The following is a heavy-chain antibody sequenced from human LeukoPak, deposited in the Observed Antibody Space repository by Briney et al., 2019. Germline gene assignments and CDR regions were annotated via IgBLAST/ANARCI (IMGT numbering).Heavy chain of an antibody. CDR3: ARHKDYYYSYMDV. J-gene: IGHJ6*03. CDR2: IYYSART. Sequence: PSETLSLTCTVSGGSISSYYWSWIRQPPGKGLEWIGYIYYSARTNYHHSLKSRVTISVDTSKNQFSLKLSSVTAADTAVYYCARHKDYYYSYMDVWGKGTTVTISS. CDR1: GGSISSYY. V-gene: IGHV4-59*08.